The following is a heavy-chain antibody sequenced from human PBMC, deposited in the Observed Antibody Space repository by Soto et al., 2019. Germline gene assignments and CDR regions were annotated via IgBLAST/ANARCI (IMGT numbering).Heavy chain of an antibody. V-gene: IGHV3-23*01. CDR2: ISGNGGNT. J-gene: IGHJ6*02. D-gene: IGHD3-10*01. CDR3: AKAHITMIRAILLYGMDV. Sequence: VGSLRLSCASSEFTFSSYAMICVRLSPGKWLEWVSSISGNGGNTFYADSVKGRFTSSRDNVNNKLYLQMNSLRAEDTAVYFCAKAHITMIRAILLYGMDVWGQGTTVSLSS. CDR1: EFTFSSYA.